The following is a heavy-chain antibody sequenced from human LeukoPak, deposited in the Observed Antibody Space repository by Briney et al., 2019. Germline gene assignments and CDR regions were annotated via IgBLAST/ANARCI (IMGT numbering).Heavy chain of an antibody. Sequence: SETLSLTCTVSGGSISSSSYYWGWIRQPPGKGLEWIGSIYYSGSTYYNPSLKSRVTISVDTSKNQFSLKLSSVTAADTAVYYCARLLAGCPGGRCRAHFDYWGQGTLVTVSS. V-gene: IGHV4-39*07. CDR3: ARLLAGCPGGRCRAHFDY. D-gene: IGHD2-15*01. CDR2: IYYSGST. J-gene: IGHJ4*02. CDR1: GGSISSSSYY.